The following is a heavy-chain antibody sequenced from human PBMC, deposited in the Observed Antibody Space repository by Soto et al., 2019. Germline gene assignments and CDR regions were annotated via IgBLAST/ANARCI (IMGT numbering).Heavy chain of an antibody. Sequence: QVQLVESGGGVVQPGGSLRLSCKASGFTFSSYAIHWVRQAPGKGLEWVSVISPDVRNKHSAESVRGRFVISRDNSKNMVHLEMNRLRLEDTAVYFCARRLTTTVSALGYWGQGSLVNVSS. J-gene: IGHJ4*02. D-gene: IGHD4-17*01. CDR2: ISPDVRNK. CDR3: ARRLTTTVSALGY. V-gene: IGHV3-30*09. CDR1: GFTFSSYA.